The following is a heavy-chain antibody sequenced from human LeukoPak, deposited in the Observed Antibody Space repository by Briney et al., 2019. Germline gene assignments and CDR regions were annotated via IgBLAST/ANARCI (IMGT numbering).Heavy chain of an antibody. CDR2: IIPIFGTA. V-gene: IGHV1-69*13. Sequence: ASVKVSCKASGGTFSSYAISWVRQAPGQGLEWMGGIIPIFGTANYAQKFQGRVTITADESTSTAYMELSSLSSEDTAVYYCARETRYCSSTSCYVDAFDIWGQGTMVTVSS. CDR3: ARETRYCSSTSCYVDAFDI. J-gene: IGHJ3*02. D-gene: IGHD2-2*01. CDR1: GGTFSSYA.